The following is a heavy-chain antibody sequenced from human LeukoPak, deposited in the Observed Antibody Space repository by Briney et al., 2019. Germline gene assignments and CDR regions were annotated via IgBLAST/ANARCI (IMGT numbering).Heavy chain of an antibody. D-gene: IGHD2-21*01. CDR3: AKDIQCTY. CDR1: GFTFSSSA. J-gene: IGHJ4*02. Sequence: PGGSLRLSCAASGFTFSSSAMTWVRQAPGKGLEWVSLISGSGGNTYYADSVKGRFTISRDNSKNTLYLQMNSLRAEDTAAYHCAKDIQCTYWGQGTLVTVSS. V-gene: IGHV3-23*01. CDR2: ISGSGGNT.